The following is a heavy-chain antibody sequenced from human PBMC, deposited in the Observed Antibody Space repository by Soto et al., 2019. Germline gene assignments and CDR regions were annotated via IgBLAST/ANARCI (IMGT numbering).Heavy chain of an antibody. D-gene: IGHD6-6*01. CDR2: INSDGSST. Sequence: EVQLVESGGGLVQPGGSLRLSCAASGFTFRSYWMQWVRQAPGKGLVWVSWINSDGSSTSYADSVKGRFTIARDNAKNTLYRQMNSLRAEDTAVYDCASGASSLNFDSWGQGTLVTVSS. CDR1: GFTFRSYW. J-gene: IGHJ4*02. CDR3: ASGASSLNFDS. V-gene: IGHV3-74*01.